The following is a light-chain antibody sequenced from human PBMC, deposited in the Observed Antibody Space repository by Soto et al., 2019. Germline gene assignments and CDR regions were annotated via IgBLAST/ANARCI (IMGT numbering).Light chain of an antibody. CDR2: GAS. Sequence: EIVMTQSPATLSVSPGERATLSCRASQSVSSNLAWYQQKPGQAPRLLIYGASTRATGIPARFSGSGSGAELTLTIGSLQSEDFAVYYCQQYNKWPPLTFGGGTKVEIK. CDR3: QQYNKWPPLT. J-gene: IGKJ4*01. CDR1: QSVSSN. V-gene: IGKV3-15*01.